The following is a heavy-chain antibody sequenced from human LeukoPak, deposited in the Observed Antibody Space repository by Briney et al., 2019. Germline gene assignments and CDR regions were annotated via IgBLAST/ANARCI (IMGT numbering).Heavy chain of an antibody. V-gene: IGHV3-23*01. Sequence: GGSLRLSCAASGFTFSNYAMNWVRQAPGKGLEWVSTISASGGTTYYADSVKGRFTISRDNSKNTLYLQMNSLRAEDTAVYYCAKGTAALPYYFDYWGQGTLVTVSS. D-gene: IGHD1-1*01. CDR1: GFTFSNYA. J-gene: IGHJ4*02. CDR3: AKGTAALPYYFDY. CDR2: ISASGGTT.